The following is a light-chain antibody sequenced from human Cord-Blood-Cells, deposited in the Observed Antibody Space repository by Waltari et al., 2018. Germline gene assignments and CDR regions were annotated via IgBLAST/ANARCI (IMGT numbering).Light chain of an antibody. Sequence: QSPLTQPPSLPGSPGQSITIPCTGTSSDVGGYNYVSWYQQHPGKAPKLMIYDVSNRPSGVSNRFSGSKSGNTASLTISGLRAEDEADYYCSSYTSSSTWVFGGGTKLTVL. CDR2: DVS. V-gene: IGLV2-14*01. J-gene: IGLJ3*02. CDR1: SSDVGGYNY. CDR3: SSYTSSSTWV.